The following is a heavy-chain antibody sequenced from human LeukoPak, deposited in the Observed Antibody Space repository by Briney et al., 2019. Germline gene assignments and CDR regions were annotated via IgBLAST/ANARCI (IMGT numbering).Heavy chain of an antibody. CDR2: INHSGST. CDR3: ARDPPHYYDSSDKTRFDY. J-gene: IGHJ4*02. V-gene: IGHV4-34*01. Sequence: SETLSLTCTVSGGSISSYYWSWIRQPPGKGLEWIGEINHSGSTNYNPSLKSRVTISVDTSKNQFSLKLSSVTAADTAVYYCARDPPHYYDSSDKTRFDYWGQGTLVTVSS. D-gene: IGHD3-22*01. CDR1: GGSISSYY.